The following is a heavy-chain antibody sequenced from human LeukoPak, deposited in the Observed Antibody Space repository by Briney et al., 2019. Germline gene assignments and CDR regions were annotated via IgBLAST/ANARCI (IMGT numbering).Heavy chain of an antibody. CDR1: GFTFTSSS. D-gene: IGHD3-22*01. V-gene: IGHV1-58*02. Sequence: GTSVKVSCKASGFTFTSSSMQWVRQARGQRLEWIGWIAVGGGNTNYAQKFQGRVTITRDMSTSTAYMELSSLRSEDTAVYYCAAVFGSGYYYYFDYWGRGTLVTVSS. CDR2: IAVGGGNT. CDR3: AAVFGSGYYYYFDY. J-gene: IGHJ4*02.